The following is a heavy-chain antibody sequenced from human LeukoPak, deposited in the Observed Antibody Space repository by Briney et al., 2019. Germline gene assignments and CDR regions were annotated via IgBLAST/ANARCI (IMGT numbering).Heavy chain of an antibody. D-gene: IGHD3-10*01. Sequence: ASVKVSCKASGYTFTSYGISWVRQAPGQGLEWMGWISAYNGNTNYAQKLQGRVTMTTDTSTSTAYMELRSLRSDDTAVYYCARLRITMVRGVISLYWYFDLWGRGTLVTVSS. J-gene: IGHJ2*01. CDR3: ARLRITMVRGVISLYWYFDL. V-gene: IGHV1-18*01. CDR1: GYTFTSYG. CDR2: ISAYNGNT.